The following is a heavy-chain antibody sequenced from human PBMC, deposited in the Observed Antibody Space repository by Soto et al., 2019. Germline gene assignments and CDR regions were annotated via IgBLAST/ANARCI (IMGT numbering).Heavy chain of an antibody. D-gene: IGHD3-3*01. CDR3: ATKAADDFWSGYSNWFDP. J-gene: IGHJ5*02. V-gene: IGHV4-39*01. CDR1: GGSISSSSYY. Sequence: QLQLQESGPGLVKPSETLSLTCTVSGGSISSSSYYWGWIRQPPGKGLEWIGSIYYSGSTYYNPSLKRRVTISVDTSKNQFSLKLSSVTAADTAVYYCATKAADDFWSGYSNWFDPWGQGTLVTVSS. CDR2: IYYSGST.